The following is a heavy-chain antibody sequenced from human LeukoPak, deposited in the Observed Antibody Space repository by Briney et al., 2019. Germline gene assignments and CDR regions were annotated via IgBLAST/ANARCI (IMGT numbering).Heavy chain of an antibody. D-gene: IGHD3-10*01. CDR3: ARDSTLWFGEGYFDY. CDR1: GFTFNSYA. J-gene: IGHJ4*02. CDR2: ISYDGSNK. Sequence: PGRALSLSCAASGFTFNSYAMHRVRQAPGKGLEWVAVISYDGSNKYYADSVKGRFTISRDNSKNTLYLQMNSLRAEDTAVYYCARDSTLWFGEGYFDYWGQGTLVTVSS. V-gene: IGHV3-30*04.